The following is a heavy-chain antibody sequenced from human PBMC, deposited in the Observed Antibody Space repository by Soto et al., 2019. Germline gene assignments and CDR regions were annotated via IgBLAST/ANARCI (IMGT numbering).Heavy chain of an antibody. V-gene: IGHV1-2*04. CDR1: GYTFTGYY. CDR3: ARHSLQRCSGGSCYPHFDY. J-gene: IGHJ4*02. D-gene: IGHD2-15*01. CDR2: INPNSGGT. Sequence: ASVKASCKASGYTFTGYYMHWVRQAPGQGLEWMGWINPNSGGTNYAQKFQGWVTMTRDTSISTAYMELSSLRSEDTAVYYCARHSLQRCSGGSCYPHFDYWGQGTLVTVSS.